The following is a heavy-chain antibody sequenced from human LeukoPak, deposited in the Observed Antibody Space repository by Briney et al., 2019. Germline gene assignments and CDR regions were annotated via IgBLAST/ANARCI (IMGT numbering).Heavy chain of an antibody. CDR1: GYTFTGYY. J-gene: IGHJ4*02. V-gene: IGHV1-2*02. CDR3: ARDPPSSGNWVPLDY. D-gene: IGHD3-22*01. Sequence: ASMKVSCKASGYTFTGYYIHWLRQAPGQGLEWMGFINPNSGGTNYAQKFQGRVTMTRDTSTSTVYMELSSLRSDDTAVYYCARDPPSSGNWVPLDYWGQGTLVTVSS. CDR2: INPNSGGT.